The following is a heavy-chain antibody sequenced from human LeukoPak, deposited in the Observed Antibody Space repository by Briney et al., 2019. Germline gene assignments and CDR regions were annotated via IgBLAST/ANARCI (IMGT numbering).Heavy chain of an antibody. CDR2: ISSSGSTI. CDR3: ARDGWYSGSYSYFQH. V-gene: IGHV3-48*03. CDR1: GFTFSSYE. Sequence: GGSLRLSCAASGFTFSSYEMNWVRQAPGKGLEWVSYISSSGSTIYYADSVKGRFTISRDNAKNSLYLQMNSLRADDTAVYYCARDGWYSGSYSYFQHWGQGTLVTVSS. J-gene: IGHJ1*01. D-gene: IGHD1-26*01.